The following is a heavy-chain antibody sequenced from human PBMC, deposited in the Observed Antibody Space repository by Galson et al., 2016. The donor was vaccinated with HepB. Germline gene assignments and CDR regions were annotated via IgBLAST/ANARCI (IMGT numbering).Heavy chain of an antibody. D-gene: IGHD3-22*01. V-gene: IGHV4-31*03. CDR2: IYYSGST. Sequence: TLSLTCTVSGGSIISGTYYWSWIRQHPGKGLEWIGYIYYSGSTYYNPSLKSRVTISVDTSKNQFSLNLTSVTAADTAVYYCARCKNYYHWFDPLGQGTLVTVSS. CDR1: GGSIISGTYY. CDR3: ARCKNYYHWFDP. J-gene: IGHJ5*02.